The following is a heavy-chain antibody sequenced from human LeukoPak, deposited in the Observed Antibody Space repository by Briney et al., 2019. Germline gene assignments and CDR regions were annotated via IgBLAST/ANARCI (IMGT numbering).Heavy chain of an antibody. D-gene: IGHD2-21*01. V-gene: IGHV3-64*01. J-gene: IGHJ4*02. CDR2: ISGNGVTT. CDR3: ARDDKFASDH. Sequence: PGGSLRLSWAASGXTFSTYAMHWVRQAPGKGLEYVSAISGNGVTTYYANSVKGRFTISRDNSKNTLYLQMGSLRAEDTAVYYCARDDKFASDHWGQGTVVTVSS. CDR1: GXTFSTYA.